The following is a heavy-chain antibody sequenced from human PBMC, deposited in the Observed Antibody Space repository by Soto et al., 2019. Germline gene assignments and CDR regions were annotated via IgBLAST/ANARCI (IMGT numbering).Heavy chain of an antibody. V-gene: IGHV3-21*01. CDR2: ISSSSDYI. J-gene: IGHJ6*02. Sequence: EVQLVESGGGLVKPGGSLRLSCAASGFTFNNYHMNWVRQSPGKGLEWVASISSSSDYIYYADSMKGRFTVSRDNAKNSLFLQMNSLRAEDTAVYYCARDCKGRDGYTNYYYYGKDVWGQATTVTVSS. CDR1: GFTFNNYH. D-gene: IGHD5-12*01. CDR3: ARDCKGRDGYTNYYYYGKDV.